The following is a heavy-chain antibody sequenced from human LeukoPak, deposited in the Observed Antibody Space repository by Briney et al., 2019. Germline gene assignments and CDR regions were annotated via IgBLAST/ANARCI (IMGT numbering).Heavy chain of an antibody. CDR1: GGSFSGYY. Sequence: ASETLSLTCAVYGGSFSGYYWSWIRQPPGKGLEWIGEINHSGSTNYNPSLKSRVTISVDTSKNQFSLKLSSVTAADAAVYYCARDKRYYYDSSGYFYWGQGTLVTVSS. CDR3: ARDKRYYYDSSGYFY. CDR2: INHSGST. V-gene: IGHV4-34*01. D-gene: IGHD3-22*01. J-gene: IGHJ4*02.